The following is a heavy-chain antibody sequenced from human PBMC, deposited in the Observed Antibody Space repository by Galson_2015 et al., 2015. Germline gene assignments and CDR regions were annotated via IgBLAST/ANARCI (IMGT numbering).Heavy chain of an antibody. Sequence: SLRLSCAASGFTFSSYAMHWVRQAPGKGLEWVAVISYDGSNKYYADSVKGRFTISRDNSKNTLYLQMNSLRAEDTAVYYCARDHSSSWSYVDYWGQGTLVTVSS. CDR2: ISYDGSNK. CDR3: ARDHSSSWSYVDY. V-gene: IGHV3-30-3*01. D-gene: IGHD6-13*01. J-gene: IGHJ4*02. CDR1: GFTFSSYA.